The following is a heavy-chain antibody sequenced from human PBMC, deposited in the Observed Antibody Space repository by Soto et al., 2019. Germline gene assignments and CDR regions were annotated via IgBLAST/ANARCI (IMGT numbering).Heavy chain of an antibody. D-gene: IGHD1-1*01. CDR3: ARLNAMRWFDP. V-gene: IGHV4-4*07. J-gene: IGHJ5*02. Sequence: PSETLSLTCTVSGVSISTFYWSWIRQPAGKGLEWIGHFYTSGSTNYNPSLKSRVTMSVDTSKNQFSLKLSSVTAADTAVHYCARLNAMRWFDPWGQGTLVTVSS. CDR2: FYTSGST. CDR1: GVSISTFY.